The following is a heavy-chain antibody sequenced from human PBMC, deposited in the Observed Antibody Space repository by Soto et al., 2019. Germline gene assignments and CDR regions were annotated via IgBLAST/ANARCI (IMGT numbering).Heavy chain of an antibody. V-gene: IGHV3-48*01. CDR1: GFTFSSYS. Sequence: EVQLVESGGGLVQPGGSLRLSCAASGFTFSSYSMNWVRQAPGKGLEWVSYISSSSSTIYYADSVKGRFTISRDNAKNSLYLQMNSLRAEDTAVYYCARTQNAYGDYMSFDYWGQGTLVTVSS. D-gene: IGHD4-17*01. CDR3: ARTQNAYGDYMSFDY. J-gene: IGHJ4*02. CDR2: ISSSSSTI.